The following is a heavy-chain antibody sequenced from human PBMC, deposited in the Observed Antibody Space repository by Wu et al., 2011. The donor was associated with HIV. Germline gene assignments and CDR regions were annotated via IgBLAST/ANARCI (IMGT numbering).Heavy chain of an antibody. J-gene: IGHJ3*02. D-gene: IGHD2/OR15-2a*01. CDR1: GYTFNSYH. CDR3: ALLGNLNGFDI. Sequence: QVQLVQSGAEVKKPGASLKVSCKASGYTFNSYHMHWVRQAPGQGLKWMGVINPSGGSTSYAQKVEGRVTMTRDTSTRTFYMELNSLKFEDTAVYYCALLGNLNGFDIWGQGTLVTVSS. V-gene: IGHV1-46*02. CDR2: INPSGGST.